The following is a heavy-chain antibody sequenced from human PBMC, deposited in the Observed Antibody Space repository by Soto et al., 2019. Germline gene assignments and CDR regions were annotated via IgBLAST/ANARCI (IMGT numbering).Heavy chain of an antibody. CDR3: AHRRRGNYVDY. CDR1: GFSLTTSGVA. D-gene: IGHD3-16*01. CDR2: IYWDDDK. V-gene: IGHV2-5*02. J-gene: IGHJ4*02. Sequence: QITLKESGPTLVKPTQTLTLTCTFSGFSLTTSGVAVGWIRQPPGKALEWLAIIYWDDDKRYNSSLKSRLTISKDTSKNHVVLTMTNMDPVDTATYYCAHRRRGNYVDYWGQGTLVTVYS.